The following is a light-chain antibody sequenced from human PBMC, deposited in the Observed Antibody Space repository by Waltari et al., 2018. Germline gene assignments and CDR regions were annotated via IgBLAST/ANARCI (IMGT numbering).Light chain of an antibody. CDR2: EVS. CDR1: SSDVGGHNS. V-gene: IGLV2-14*01. J-gene: IGLJ2*01. Sequence: QSALTQPASVSGSPGPSITISCTGTSSDVGGHNSVSWYQQHPGKAPNVMIYEVSNRPSGVSNRFSGSKSGNTASLTISGLQADDEADYYCSSFTSYSTDVLFGGGTKLTV. CDR3: SSFTSYSTDVL.